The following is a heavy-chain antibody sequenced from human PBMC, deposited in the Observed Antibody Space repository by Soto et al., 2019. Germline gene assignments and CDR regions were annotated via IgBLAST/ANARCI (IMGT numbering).Heavy chain of an antibody. CDR2: IYYSGST. V-gene: IGHV4-31*03. Sequence: PSETLSLTCTVSGGSISSGGNYWSWNRQHPGKGLEWIGYIYYSGSTYYNPSLKSRVTISVDTSKNQFSLKLSSVTAADTAVYYCARDYAGGYGNFDYWGQGTLVTVSS. J-gene: IGHJ4*02. D-gene: IGHD5-12*01. CDR1: GGSISSGGNY. CDR3: ARDYAGGYGNFDY.